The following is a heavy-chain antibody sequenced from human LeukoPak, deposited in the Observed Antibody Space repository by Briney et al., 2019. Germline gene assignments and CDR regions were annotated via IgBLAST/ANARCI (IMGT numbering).Heavy chain of an antibody. D-gene: IGHD2-15*01. CDR2: IIPILGIA. CDR3: ARDCSGGSCYYYYGMDV. J-gene: IGHJ6*02. CDR1: GGTFSSYA. Sequence: ASVKVSCKASGGTFSSYAISWVRQAPGQGLEWMGRIIPILGIANYAQKFQGRVTITADKSTSTAYMELSSLRSEDTAVYYCARDCSGGSCYYYYGMDVWGQGTTVTVSS. V-gene: IGHV1-69*04.